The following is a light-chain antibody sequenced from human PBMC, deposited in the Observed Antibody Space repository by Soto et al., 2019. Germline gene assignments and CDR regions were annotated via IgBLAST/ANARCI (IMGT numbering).Light chain of an antibody. J-gene: IGKJ1*01. Sequence: DIQMTQSPTSLSAPVGDRVTITCRASQFINKYLSWYQQKPGKVPKLLINAASTLQSGVPSRFNGSRSGTDFSLAISSLQPEDFATYYCQQNYNPPWKFGQGTKVEIK. CDR2: AAS. V-gene: IGKV1-39*01. CDR1: QFINKY. CDR3: QQNYNPPWK.